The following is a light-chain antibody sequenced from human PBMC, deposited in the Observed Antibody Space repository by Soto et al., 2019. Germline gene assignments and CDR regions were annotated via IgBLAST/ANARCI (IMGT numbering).Light chain of an antibody. J-gene: IGKJ5*01. Sequence: DIQLTQSPSFLSASVGDRVTITCRASQGISSYLAWYQQKPGKAPNLLIHTPSTLQSGVPSRFSGSGSGTEFTLTISSLQPEDFATYYCQQRNSYPITFGQGTRLEIK. CDR1: QGISSY. CDR2: TPS. V-gene: IGKV1-9*01. CDR3: QQRNSYPIT.